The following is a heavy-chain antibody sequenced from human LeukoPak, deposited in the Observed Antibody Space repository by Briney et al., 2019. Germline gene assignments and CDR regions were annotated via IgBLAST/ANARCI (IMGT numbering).Heavy chain of an antibody. CDR2: ISGSGGNT. CDR3: ARHSRGRWYVFDY. D-gene: IGHD6-13*01. J-gene: IGHJ4*02. V-gene: IGHV3-23*01. Sequence: GGSLRLSCAASGFTFSSYAMSWVRQAPGKGPEWVSGISGSGGNTYYADSVKGRFTISRDNSNNTLCLQMNSLRAEDTAVYYCARHSRGRWYVFDYWGQGTLVTVSS. CDR1: GFTFSSYA.